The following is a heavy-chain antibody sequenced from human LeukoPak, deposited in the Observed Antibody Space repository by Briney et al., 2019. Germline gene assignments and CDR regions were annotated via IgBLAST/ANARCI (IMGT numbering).Heavy chain of an antibody. J-gene: IGHJ4*02. D-gene: IGHD3-22*01. CDR2: IYHSGST. CDR1: GYSISSGYY. V-gene: IGHV4-38-2*01. CDR3: ARGVVGIKSGDY. Sequence: SETLSLTCAVSGYSISSGYYWGWIRQPPGKGLEWIGSIYHSGSTYYNPSLKSRVTISVDTSKNQFSLKLSSVTAADTAVYYCARGVVGIKSGDYWGQGTLVTVSS.